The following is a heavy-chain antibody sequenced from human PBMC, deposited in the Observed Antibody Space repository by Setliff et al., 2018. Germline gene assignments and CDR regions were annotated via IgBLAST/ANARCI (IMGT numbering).Heavy chain of an antibody. J-gene: IGHJ5*02. V-gene: IGHV1-18*04. CDR2: IGVYTGHT. D-gene: IGHD2-8*01. CDR3: LRLVRYCSRTTCQRTPGDEA. Sequence: ASVKVSCKASGYTFAESIVSWVRQAPGQGLEWMGWIGVYTGHTSFAQTFEDRVSMSTDKSTNMAYMELRGLRFDDTAVYYCLRLVRYCSRTTCQRTPGDEAWGQGTLVTVSS. CDR1: GYTFAESI.